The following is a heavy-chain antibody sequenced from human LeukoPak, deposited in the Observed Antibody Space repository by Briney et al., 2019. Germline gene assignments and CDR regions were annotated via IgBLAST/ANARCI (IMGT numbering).Heavy chain of an antibody. D-gene: IGHD5-18*01. CDR3: AKYRYSYGDLDY. V-gene: IGHV3-23*01. CDR2: ISGSGGGT. Sequence: AGGSLRLSCAVSGFTLSSYAVRWVRHAPGKGLEWVSAISGSGGGTYYADSVKGRFTISRDNSKNTLYLQMNSLRAEDTAVYYCAKYRYSYGDLDYWGQGTLVTVSS. CDR1: GFTLSSYA. J-gene: IGHJ4*02.